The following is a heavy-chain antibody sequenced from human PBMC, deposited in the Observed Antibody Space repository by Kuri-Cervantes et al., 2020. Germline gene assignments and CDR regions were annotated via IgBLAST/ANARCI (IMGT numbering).Heavy chain of an antibody. V-gene: IGHV4-34*01. CDR2: INHSGST. Sequence: ESLKISCAVSGGSFSGYYWSWIRQPPGKGLEWIGEINHSGSTNYNPSLKSRVTISVDTSKNQFSLKLSSVTAADTAVYYCARAFKPPVGLLRACAAFDIWGQGTMVTVSS. CDR3: ARAFKPPVGLLRACAAFDI. CDR1: GGSFSGYY. J-gene: IGHJ3*02. D-gene: IGHD2-15*01.